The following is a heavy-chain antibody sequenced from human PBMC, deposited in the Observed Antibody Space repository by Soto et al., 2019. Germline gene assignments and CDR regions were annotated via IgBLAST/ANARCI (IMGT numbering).Heavy chain of an antibody. CDR3: ARFRGSYGMDV. CDR1: GGTFSSYT. D-gene: IGHD3-10*01. J-gene: IGHJ6*02. Sequence: QVQLVQSGAEVKKPGSSVKVSCKASGGTFSSYTISWVRQAPGQGLEWMGRIIPILGIANYAQKFQGRVTITADKSTSTAYRALSSLRSGDTAVDYCARFRGSYGMDVWGQGTTVTVSS. V-gene: IGHV1-69*02. CDR2: IIPILGIA.